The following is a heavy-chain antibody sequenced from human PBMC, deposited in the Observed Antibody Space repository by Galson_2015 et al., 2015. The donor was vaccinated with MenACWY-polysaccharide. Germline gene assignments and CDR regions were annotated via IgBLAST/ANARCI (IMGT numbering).Heavy chain of an antibody. Sequence: SLRLSCAASGFTFSSYAMSWVRQAPGKGLEWVSAISGSGGSTYYADSVKGRFTISRDNSKNTLYLQMNSLRAEDTAVYYCAKDAPVAGTLWGRTEDPWGQGPLVTVSS. V-gene: IGHV3-23*01. CDR2: ISGSGGST. CDR1: GFTFSSYA. D-gene: IGHD6-19*01. J-gene: IGHJ5*02. CDR3: AKDAPVAGTLWGRTEDP.